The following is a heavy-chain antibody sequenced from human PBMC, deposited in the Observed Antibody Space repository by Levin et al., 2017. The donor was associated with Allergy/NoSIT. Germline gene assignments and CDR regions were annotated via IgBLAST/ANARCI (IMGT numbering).Heavy chain of an antibody. CDR3: AKDSKRRVLRYFDWLPQDDYYGMDV. CDR1: GFTFSSYA. CDR2: ISGSGGST. D-gene: IGHD3-9*01. J-gene: IGHJ6*02. V-gene: IGHV3-23*01. Sequence: PGGSLRLSCAASGFTFSSYAMSWVRQAPGKGLEWVSAISGSGGSTYYADSVKGRFTISRDNSKNTLYLQMNSLRAEDTAVYYCAKDSKRRVLRYFDWLPQDDYYGMDVWGQGTTVTVSS.